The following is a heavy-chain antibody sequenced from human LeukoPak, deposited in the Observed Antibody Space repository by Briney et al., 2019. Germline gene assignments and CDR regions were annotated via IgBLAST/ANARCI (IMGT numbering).Heavy chain of an antibody. V-gene: IGHV3-49*03. D-gene: IGHD3-3*01. CDR2: IRSKTYGGTA. J-gene: IGHJ4*02. CDR1: GFTFGVDG. Sequence: QTGGSLRLPCTASGFTFGVDGMSWFRQAPGKGLEWVAFIRSKTYGGTAEYAASVKGRFTVSRDDSKGIAYLQMESLKTEDTGVYYCSRDFWRLEFDYWGQGTLVTVSS. CDR3: SRDFWRLEFDY.